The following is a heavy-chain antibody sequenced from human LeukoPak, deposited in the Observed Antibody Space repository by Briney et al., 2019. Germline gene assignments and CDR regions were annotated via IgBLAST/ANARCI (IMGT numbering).Heavy chain of an antibody. Sequence: SETLSLTCAVYVGTFSGYYWNWIRQSLGKGLEWIGEVNDSGSTNVNPSLRSRVIISVDTSNNQFSLKLISVTAADTAVYYCARGQGATVPQVGKNWFDPWGQGTLVTVSP. CDR1: VGTFSGYY. CDR2: VNDSGST. CDR3: ARGQGATVPQVGKNWFDP. V-gene: IGHV4-34*01. D-gene: IGHD1-26*01. J-gene: IGHJ5*02.